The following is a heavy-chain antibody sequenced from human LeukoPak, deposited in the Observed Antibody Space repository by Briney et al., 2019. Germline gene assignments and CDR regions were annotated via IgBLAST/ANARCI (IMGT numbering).Heavy chain of an antibody. Sequence: GGSLRLSCAASGFTVSSNYMSWVRQAPGKGLEWVSVIYSGGSTYYADSVKGRFTISRDNSKNTLYLQMNSLRAEDTAVYYCAKDISSTYEVIYFDYWGQGTLVTVSS. CDR1: GFTVSSNY. D-gene: IGHD2-8*01. CDR3: AKDISSTYEVIYFDY. CDR2: IYSGGST. J-gene: IGHJ4*02. V-gene: IGHV3-53*01.